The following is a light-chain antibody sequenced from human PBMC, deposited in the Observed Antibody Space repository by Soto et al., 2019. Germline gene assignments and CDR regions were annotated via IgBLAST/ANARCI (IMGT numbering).Light chain of an antibody. CDR2: GAS. CDR3: QQYNTWPIT. CDR1: QGVSRK. J-gene: IGKJ4*01. V-gene: IGKV3-15*01. Sequence: DIVMKQSPATLSVAGGERVTFSCRASQGVSRKLAWYQHKPGKAPRLLISGASTVATGIPASFSGSGSGTDFSLTISLLQSEDCAIYYCQQYNTWPITFGGGTKVEIK.